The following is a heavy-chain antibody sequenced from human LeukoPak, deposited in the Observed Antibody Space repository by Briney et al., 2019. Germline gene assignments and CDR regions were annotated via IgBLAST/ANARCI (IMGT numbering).Heavy chain of an antibody. J-gene: IGHJ4*02. CDR1: GASMSSYY. V-gene: IGHV4-34*01. CDR3: ARFGVYCSSRSCPKLYYFDY. CDR2: IHHSGST. Sequence: PPETLSLTCTVSGASMSSYYWSWIRQPPGKGLEWIGEIHHSGSTNYNPSLESRVTLSVDTSKNQFSLRLTSVTAADTAVYYCARFGVYCSSRSCPKLYYFDYWGQGTLVTVSS. D-gene: IGHD2-2*01.